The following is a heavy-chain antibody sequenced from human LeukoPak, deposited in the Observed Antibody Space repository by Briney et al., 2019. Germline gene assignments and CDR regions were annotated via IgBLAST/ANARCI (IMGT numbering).Heavy chain of an antibody. V-gene: IGHV3-23*01. CDR3: AKDPVGYYGMDV. D-gene: IGHD3-10*01. CDR2: ISGSGGST. J-gene: IGHJ6*02. Sequence: AGSLPLACAASGFTFSSYAMSWVRQAPGKGLEWVSAISGSGGSTYYADSVKGRFTISRDNSKNTLYLQMNSLRAEDTAVYYCAKDPVGYYGMDVWGQGTTVTVSS. CDR1: GFTFSSYA.